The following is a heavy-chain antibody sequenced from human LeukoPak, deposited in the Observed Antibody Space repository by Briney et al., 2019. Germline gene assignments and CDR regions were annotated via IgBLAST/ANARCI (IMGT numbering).Heavy chain of an antibody. CDR3: ARGRGAVAGTDY. CDR1: GGSFSGYY. V-gene: IGHV4-34*01. CDR2: INHSGST. D-gene: IGHD6-19*01. J-gene: IGHJ4*02. Sequence: SETLSLTCAVYGGSFSGYYWSWIRQPPGKGLEWIGEINHSGSTNYNPSLKSRVTISVDTSKNQFSLKLSSVTAADTAVYYCARGRGAVAGTDYWGQGTLVTVSS.